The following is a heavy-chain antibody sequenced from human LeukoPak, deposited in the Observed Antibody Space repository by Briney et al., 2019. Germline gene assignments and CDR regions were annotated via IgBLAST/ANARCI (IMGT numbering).Heavy chain of an antibody. Sequence: PSETLSLTCTVSGGSISSGVYYWGWIPQPPGKGLEWIEYIYYSGRTYYNPSIKDRVTISVDTCKNQFSLKLSSVTAADTAVYYCDRYCPGAGDAFDIWGEGTMVTVSS. CDR2: IYYSGRT. CDR1: GGSISSGVYY. D-gene: IGHD1-26*01. V-gene: IGHV4-30-4*01. J-gene: IGHJ3*02. CDR3: DRYCPGAGDAFDI.